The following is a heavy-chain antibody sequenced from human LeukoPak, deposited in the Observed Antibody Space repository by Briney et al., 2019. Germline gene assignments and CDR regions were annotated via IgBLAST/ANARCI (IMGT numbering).Heavy chain of an antibody. V-gene: IGHV1-24*01. CDR3: ATVPDYDSSGLLNY. D-gene: IGHD3-22*01. CDR1: GYTLTELS. Sequence: GASVKVSCKVSGYTLTELSMHWVRQAPGKGLEWMGGFDPEDGETIYAQKFQGRVTMTEDTSTDTAYMELSSLRSEDTAVYYCATVPDYDSSGLLNYWGQGTLVTVST. J-gene: IGHJ4*02. CDR2: FDPEDGET.